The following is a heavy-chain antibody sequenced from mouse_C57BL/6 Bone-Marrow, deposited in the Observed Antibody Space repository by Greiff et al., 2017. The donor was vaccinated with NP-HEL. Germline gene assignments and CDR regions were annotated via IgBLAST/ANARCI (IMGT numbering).Heavy chain of an antibody. V-gene: IGHV1-74*01. D-gene: IGHD2-2*01. CDR1: GYTFTSYW. CDR3: AIEVTPAWFAY. Sequence: VQLQQPGAELVKPGASVKVSCKASGYTFTSYWMHWVKQRPGQGLEWIGRIHPSDSDTNYNQKFKGKATLTVDKSSSTAYMQLSSLTSEDSAVYYCAIEVTPAWFAYWGQGTLVTVSA. CDR2: IHPSDSDT. J-gene: IGHJ3*01.